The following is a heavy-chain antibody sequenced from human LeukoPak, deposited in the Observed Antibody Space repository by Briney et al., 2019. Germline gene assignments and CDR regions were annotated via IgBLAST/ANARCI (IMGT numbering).Heavy chain of an antibody. V-gene: IGHV3-23*01. CDR3: AREGTGTIDY. CDR2: ISGSGANT. Sequence: QSGGSLRLSCAGSGFIFSSYAMSWVRQVPGKGLQWVSSISGSGANTYNADSVKGRFTISRDNSKTTLYVQMNSLRAEDTAVYYCAREGTGTIDYWGQGTLVTVSS. CDR1: GFIFSSYA. D-gene: IGHD1-1*01. J-gene: IGHJ4*02.